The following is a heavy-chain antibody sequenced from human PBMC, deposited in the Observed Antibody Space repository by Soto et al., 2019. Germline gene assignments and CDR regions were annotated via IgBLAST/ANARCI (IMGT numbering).Heavy chain of an antibody. V-gene: IGHV1-2*04. CDR1: GYTFTGYY. CDR3: ARGPIVVVPAAITDYYYYYMDV. D-gene: IGHD2-2*01. J-gene: IGHJ6*03. CDR2: INPNSGGT. Sequence: ASVKVSCKASGYTFTGYYMHWVRQAPGQGLEWMGWINPNSGGTNYAQKFQGWVTMTRDTSISTAYMELSRLRSDDTAVYYCARGPIVVVPAAITDYYYYYMDVWGKGTTVTVSS.